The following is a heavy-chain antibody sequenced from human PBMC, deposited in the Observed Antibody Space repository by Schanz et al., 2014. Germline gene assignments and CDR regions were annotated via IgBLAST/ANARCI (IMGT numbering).Heavy chain of an antibody. CDR3: ASSGAGYSSSWDFDY. CDR2: INPSGGST. CDR1: GYTFTSDS. Sequence: QVQLVQSEAEVKKPGSSVKVSCKASGYTFTSDSMHWVRQAPGQGLEWMGMINPSGGSTTYAQKFQGRVTMTRDTSTFTAYMDVSSLRSEDTAVYYCASSGAGYSSSWDFDYWGQGTLXTVSS. V-gene: IGHV1-46*01. D-gene: IGHD6-13*01. J-gene: IGHJ4*02.